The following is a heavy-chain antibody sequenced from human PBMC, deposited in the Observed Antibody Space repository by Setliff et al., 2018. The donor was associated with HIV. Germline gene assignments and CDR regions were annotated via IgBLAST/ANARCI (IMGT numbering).Heavy chain of an antibody. V-gene: IGHV4-39*01. CDR3: ARQSYYVTGSFYTDVFDL. D-gene: IGHD3-10*01. CDR2: VLYTGST. J-gene: IGHJ3*01. CDR1: GDSINNNNYY. Sequence: PSETLSLTCSVSGDSINNNNYYWGWIRQPPGKGLEWIASVLYTGSTYYRPSLKSRVTLSVELSKNHFSLELTSVTAADTAVYYCARQSYYVTGSFYTDVFDLWGQGTVVTVSS.